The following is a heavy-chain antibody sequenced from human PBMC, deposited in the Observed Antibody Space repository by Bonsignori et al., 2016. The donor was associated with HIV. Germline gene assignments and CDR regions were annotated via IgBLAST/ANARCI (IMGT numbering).Heavy chain of an antibody. D-gene: IGHD3-3*01. V-gene: IGHV4-59*01. CDR3: ARGDARFLNY. Sequence: WIRQPPGKGLEWIGYIHYSGSTNYNPSLKSRVTLSIDTSKNQFSLKLSSVTAADTAVYYCARGDARFLNYWGQGPLVTVSS. J-gene: IGHJ4*02. CDR2: IHYSGST.